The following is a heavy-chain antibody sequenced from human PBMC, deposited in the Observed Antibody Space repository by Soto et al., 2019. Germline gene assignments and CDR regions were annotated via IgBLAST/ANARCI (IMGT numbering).Heavy chain of an antibody. CDR3: ARDRGEAYNWKYARYGMDV. V-gene: IGHV4-61*01. Sequence: PSETLSLTCTVSGGSVSSGSYYWSWIRQPPGKGLEWIGYIYYSGSTNYNPSLKRRVTISVDTSKNQFSLKLSSVTAADTAVYYCARDRGEAYNWKYARYGMDVWGQRTTFAVSS. J-gene: IGHJ6*02. D-gene: IGHD1-7*01. CDR1: GGSVSSGSYY. CDR2: IYYSGST.